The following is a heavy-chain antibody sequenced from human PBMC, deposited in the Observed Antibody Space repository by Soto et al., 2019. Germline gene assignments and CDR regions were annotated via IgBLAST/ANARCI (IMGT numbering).Heavy chain of an antibody. J-gene: IGHJ6*02. CDR2: ISYDGNNK. V-gene: IGHV3-30-3*01. CDR3: ARAGCDGGSCYTLVGLRYGMDV. CDR1: GFTFSSYA. D-gene: IGHD2-15*01. Sequence: QVQLVESGGGVVQPGRSLRLSCAASGFTFSSYAMYWVRQAPGKGLEWGAVISYDGNNKYYADSVKGRFTISRDNSKNTLYLQINSLRAEDTAVYYCARAGCDGGSCYTLVGLRYGMDVWGQGTTVTVSS.